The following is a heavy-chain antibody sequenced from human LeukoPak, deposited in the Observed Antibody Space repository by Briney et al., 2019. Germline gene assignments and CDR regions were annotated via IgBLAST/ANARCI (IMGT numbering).Heavy chain of an antibody. V-gene: IGHV4-31*03. CDR1: GGSISSGGYY. J-gene: IGHJ5*02. D-gene: IGHD3-22*01. CDR3: ARGAYSDSSGYSAGVYDNWFDP. Sequence: SETLSLTCTVSGGSISSGGYYWSWIRQHPGKGLEWIGYIYYSGSTYYNPSLKSRVTISVDTSKNQFSPKLSSVEAADTAVYYCARGAYSDSSGYSAGVYDNWFDPWGQGTLVTVSS. CDR2: IYYSGST.